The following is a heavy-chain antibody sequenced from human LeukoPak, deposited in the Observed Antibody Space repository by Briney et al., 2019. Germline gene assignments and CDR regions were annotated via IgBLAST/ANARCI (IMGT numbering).Heavy chain of an antibody. CDR3: ARGSYGDYDC. V-gene: IGHV4-59*01. CDR1: GGSISSYY. CDR2: IYYSGST. J-gene: IGHJ4*02. Sequence: SEPLSLTCTVSGGSISSYYWSWIRQPPGKGLEWIGYIYYSGSTNYNPSLKSRVTISVDTSKNQFSLKLSSVTAADTAVYYCARGSYGDYDCWGQGTLVTVSS. D-gene: IGHD4-17*01.